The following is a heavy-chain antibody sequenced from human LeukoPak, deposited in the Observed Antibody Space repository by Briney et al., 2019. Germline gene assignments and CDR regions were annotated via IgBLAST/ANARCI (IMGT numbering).Heavy chain of an antibody. V-gene: IGHV1-2*02. Sequence: ASVKVSCKASGYTFTGYYMHWVRQAPGQGLEWMGWINPNSGGTNYAQKFQGRVTMTRDTSISTAHMELSRLRSDDTAVYYCARDYYYDSSGSFDYWGQGTLVTVSS. CDR2: INPNSGGT. CDR1: GYTFTGYY. CDR3: ARDYYYDSSGSFDY. J-gene: IGHJ4*02. D-gene: IGHD3-22*01.